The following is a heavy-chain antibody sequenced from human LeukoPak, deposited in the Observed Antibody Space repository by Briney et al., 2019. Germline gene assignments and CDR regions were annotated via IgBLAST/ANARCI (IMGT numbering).Heavy chain of an antibody. J-gene: IGHJ3*02. V-gene: IGHV3-30*18. D-gene: IGHD5-18*01. CDR1: GFTFSSYG. CDR2: ISYDGSNK. Sequence: GGSLRLSRAASGFTFSSYGMHWVRQAPGKGLEWVAVISYDGSNKYYADSVKGRLTISRDNSKNALYLQMNSLRAEDTAVYYCANGYSYGVGAFDIWGQGTMVTVSS. CDR3: ANGYSYGVGAFDI.